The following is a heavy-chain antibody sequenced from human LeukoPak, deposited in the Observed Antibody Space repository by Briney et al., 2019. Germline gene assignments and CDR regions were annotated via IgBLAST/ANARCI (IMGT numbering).Heavy chain of an antibody. CDR2: IYYSGST. V-gene: IGHV4-39*07. Sequence: PSETLSLTCTVSGGSISSSSYYWGWIRQPPGKGLEWIGSIYYSGSTNYNPSLKSRVTISVDTSKNQFSLKLSSVTAADTAVYYCARGYCSSTSCSYNWFDPWGQGTLVTVSS. J-gene: IGHJ5*02. CDR3: ARGYCSSTSCSYNWFDP. CDR1: GGSISSSSYY. D-gene: IGHD2-2*01.